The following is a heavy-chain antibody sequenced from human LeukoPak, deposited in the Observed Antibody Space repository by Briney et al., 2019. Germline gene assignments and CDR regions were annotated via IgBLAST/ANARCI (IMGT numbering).Heavy chain of an antibody. D-gene: IGHD3-16*01. V-gene: IGHV3-23*01. Sequence: GGSLRLSCAASGFTFSNYAMTWVRQAPGKGLEWVSAISGGGDSTHYADSVRGRFTISRDNSMNTLNLEMNSLRVEDTAVYYCARDQRPGWGEYFQHWGQGTLVTVSS. CDR3: ARDQRPGWGEYFQH. CDR2: ISGGGDST. J-gene: IGHJ1*01. CDR1: GFTFSNYA.